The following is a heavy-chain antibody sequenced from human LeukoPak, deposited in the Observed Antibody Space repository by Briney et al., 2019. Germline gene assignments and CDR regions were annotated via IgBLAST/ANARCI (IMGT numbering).Heavy chain of an antibody. J-gene: IGHJ4*02. V-gene: IGHV3-7*01. CDR1: GFTFSTYW. Sequence: GGSLRLSCATSGFTFSTYWMSWFRQGPGKGLEWVATIKQDGSETYYADSVKGRFTIFRDNAKNSLDVQMDSLRVEDTSVYYCASGDGFDYWGEGTLVIVPS. CDR2: IKQDGSET. CDR3: ASGDGFDY.